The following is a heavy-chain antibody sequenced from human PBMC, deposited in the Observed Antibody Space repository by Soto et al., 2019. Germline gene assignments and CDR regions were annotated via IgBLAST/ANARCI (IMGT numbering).Heavy chain of an antibody. V-gene: IGHV3-23*01. J-gene: IGHJ4*02. CDR1: GSAFSQYG. CDR3: AKDVESGWYEAFDY. CDR2: IRSFDYRT. Sequence: GGSLRLSCTASGSAFSQYGMSWVRQAPGKGLEWVSSIRSFDYRTNYADSVKGRFTISRDNSKSTLSLQMNSLRAEDTAVYYCAKDVESGWYEAFDYWGPGTLVTAPQ. D-gene: IGHD6-19*01.